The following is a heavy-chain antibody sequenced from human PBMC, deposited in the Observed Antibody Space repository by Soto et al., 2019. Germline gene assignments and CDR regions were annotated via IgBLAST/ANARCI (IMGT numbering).Heavy chain of an antibody. CDR1: GGSISSGGYY. J-gene: IGHJ4*02. D-gene: IGHD3-22*01. V-gene: IGHV4-31*03. CDR3: ARVDYYDSSGYYRQDS. Sequence: SETLSLTCTVSGGSISSGGYYWSWIRQHPGKGLEWIGYIYYSGSTYYNPSLKSRVTISVDTSKNQFSLKLSSVTAADTAVYYCARVDYYDSSGYYRQDSWGQGTLVTVSS. CDR2: IYYSGST.